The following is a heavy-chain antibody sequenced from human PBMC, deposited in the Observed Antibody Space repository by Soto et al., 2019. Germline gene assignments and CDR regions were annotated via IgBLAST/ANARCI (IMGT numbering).Heavy chain of an antibody. CDR1: GCTFSDSA. J-gene: IGHJ4*02. Sequence: SVKVSCKASGCTFSDSAVQWVRQARGQRLEWIGRIVVDSGNTKYAQKFPERVTITWDMSTSTAYMELSSLRSEDTAVYYCAAANNTSPFDYWGQGTLVTVSS. D-gene: IGHD1-26*01. V-gene: IGHV1-58*01. CDR2: IVVDSGNT. CDR3: AAANNTSPFDY.